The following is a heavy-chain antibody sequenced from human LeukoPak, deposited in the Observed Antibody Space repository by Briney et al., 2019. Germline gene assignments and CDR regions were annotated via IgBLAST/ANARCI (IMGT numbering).Heavy chain of an antibody. Sequence: PGGSLRLSCAASGLSFSKFWMHWVLQAPGKGLVWVSHINSDGSSTAYADSVKGRFTISRDNAKNTLYLQMNSLRADDTAVYYCASGSYYNDYWGQGTLVTVSS. J-gene: IGHJ4*02. D-gene: IGHD1-26*01. CDR2: INSDGSST. V-gene: IGHV3-74*01. CDR3: ASGSYYNDY. CDR1: GLSFSKFW.